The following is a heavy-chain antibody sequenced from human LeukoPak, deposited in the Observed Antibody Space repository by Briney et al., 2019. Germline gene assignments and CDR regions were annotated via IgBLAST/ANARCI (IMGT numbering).Heavy chain of an antibody. CDR2: ISPSGST. J-gene: IGHJ4*02. D-gene: IGHD3-22*01. V-gene: IGHV4-61*02. CDR3: ARDNRYDSSGYSYDY. Sequence: SETLSLTCTVSGGSINGGNYYWTWLRQPAGKGLEWIGRISPSGSTNHNPSLTSRVTISVDTSKNQFSLKLNFVTAADTAVYYCARDNRYDSSGYSYDYWGQGTLVTVSS. CDR1: GGSINGGNYY.